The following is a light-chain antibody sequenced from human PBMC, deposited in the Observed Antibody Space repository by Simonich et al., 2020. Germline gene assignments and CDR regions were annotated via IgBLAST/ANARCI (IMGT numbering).Light chain of an antibody. J-gene: IGLJ3*02. CDR2: EGS. CDR1: SSDVGSYNL. Sequence: QSALTQPASVSGSPGQSITISCTGTSSDVGSYNLVSWYQQHPGKAPKLMIYEGSKRPSRVSNRFSGSKSGNTASLTISGLQAEDEADYYCSSYTSSSTLVFGGGTKLTVL. V-gene: IGLV2-14*02. CDR3: SSYTSSSTLV.